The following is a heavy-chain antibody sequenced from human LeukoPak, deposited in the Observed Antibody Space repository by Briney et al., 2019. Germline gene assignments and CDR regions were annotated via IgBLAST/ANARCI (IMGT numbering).Heavy chain of an antibody. CDR2: INQDGSLK. D-gene: IGHD2-21*01. CDR3: ARVFTYGFDY. J-gene: IGHJ4*02. V-gene: IGHV3-7*05. Sequence: PGGSLRLSCAASGFTFSTYWMSWVRQAPGKGLEWVANINQDGSLKYYVDSVKGRFTFSRDNAKNSLYLQMNSLRAEDTAVYYCARVFTYGFDYWGRGTLVTVSS. CDR1: GFTFSTYW.